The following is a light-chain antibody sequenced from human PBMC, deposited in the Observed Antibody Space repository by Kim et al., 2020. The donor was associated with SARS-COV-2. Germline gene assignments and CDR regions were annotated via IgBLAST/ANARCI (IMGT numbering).Light chain of an antibody. J-gene: IGKJ1*01. Sequence: SASVGDRVTITCRASQGISHDLAWYQQKPGKVPKLLIFAASALHSGVPSRFSGSGSGTDFTLNISSLQPEDVATYYCQKYNGAPWTFGQGTKLEI. CDR3: QKYNGAPWT. CDR2: AAS. CDR1: QGISHD. V-gene: IGKV1-27*01.